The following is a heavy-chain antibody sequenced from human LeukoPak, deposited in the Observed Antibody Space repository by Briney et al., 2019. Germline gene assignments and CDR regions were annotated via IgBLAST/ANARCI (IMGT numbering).Heavy chain of an antibody. CDR3: ARDWKGIDY. J-gene: IGHJ4*02. V-gene: IGHV3-48*03. Sequence: GGSLRLACAASGFTFSSYEMNWVRQAPGKGLEWVSYISSSGSTIYYADSVKGRFTISRDNAKNSLYLQMNSLRAEDTAVYYCARDWKGIDYWGQGTLVTVSS. D-gene: IGHD1-1*01. CDR1: GFTFSSYE. CDR2: ISSSGSTI.